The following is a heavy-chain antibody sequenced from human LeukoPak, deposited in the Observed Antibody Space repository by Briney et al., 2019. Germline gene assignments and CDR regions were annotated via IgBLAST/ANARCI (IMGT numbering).Heavy chain of an antibody. CDR1: GFTFSSYA. CDR3: AKDQSPWQQLVLFDY. D-gene: IGHD6-13*01. V-gene: IGHV3-23*01. J-gene: IGHJ4*02. CDR2: ISGSGGST. Sequence: AGGSLRLSCAASGFTFSSYAMSWVRQAPGKGLEWVSAISGSGGSTYYADSVKGRFTISRDNSKNTLYLQMNSLRAEDTAVYYCAKDQSPWQQLVLFDYWGQGTLVTVSS.